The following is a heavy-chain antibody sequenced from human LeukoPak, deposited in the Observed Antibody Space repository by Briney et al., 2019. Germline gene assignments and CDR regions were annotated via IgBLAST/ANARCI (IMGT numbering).Heavy chain of an antibody. Sequence: PGGSLRLSCAASGFTFSNAWMSWVRQAPGKGLEWVSSISSSSSYIYYADSVKGRFTISRDNAKNSLYLQMNSLRAEDTAVYYCARVGVAVAGTHYYYYGMDVWGQGTTVTVSS. CDR1: GFTFSNAW. CDR2: ISSSSSYI. V-gene: IGHV3-21*01. D-gene: IGHD6-19*01. CDR3: ARVGVAVAGTHYYYYGMDV. J-gene: IGHJ6*02.